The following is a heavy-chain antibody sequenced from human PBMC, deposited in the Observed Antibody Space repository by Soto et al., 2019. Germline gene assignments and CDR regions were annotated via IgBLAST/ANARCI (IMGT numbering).Heavy chain of an antibody. V-gene: IGHV3-30-3*01. CDR1: GFTFSSYA. J-gene: IGHJ4*02. CDR2: ISYDGSKK. Sequence: SLRLSCAASGFTFSSYAMHWVRQAPGKGLEWVAVISYDGSKKYYADSVKGRFTISRDNSKNTLYLQMNSLRAEDTAVYYCARGRITMIVPFDYWGQGTLVTVSS. CDR3: ARGRITMIVPFDY. D-gene: IGHD3-22*01.